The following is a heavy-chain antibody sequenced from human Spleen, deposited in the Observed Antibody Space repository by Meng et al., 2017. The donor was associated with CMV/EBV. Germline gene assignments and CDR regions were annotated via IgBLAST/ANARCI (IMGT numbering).Heavy chain of an antibody. CDR3: AKGKVSDYYNFDY. D-gene: IGHD1-26*01. CDR2: ISWDSGTI. J-gene: IGHJ4*02. V-gene: IGHV3-9*01. Sequence: GGSLRLSCAASGFTFDDYAMHWVRQAPGKGLEWVSGISWDSGTIGYADSEKGRFTISRDNAKNSLYLQMNSLRAEDTALYYCAKGKVSDYYNFDYWGQGTLVTVSS. CDR1: GFTFDDYA.